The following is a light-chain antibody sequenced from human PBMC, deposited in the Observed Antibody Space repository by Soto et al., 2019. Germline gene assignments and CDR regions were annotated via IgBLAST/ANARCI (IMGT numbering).Light chain of an antibody. V-gene: IGLV2-14*01. CDR3: CSYTRSGTLI. CDR2: DVS. Sequence: QTALTLPASVSGSPGQSITISCVGTSGDIGDYNYVSWYQQHPGKVPKVIIYDVSNRPSGVSYRFSGTKSGNTASLTVSGLQAEDEADYYCCSYTRSGTLIFGTGTKVTDL. CDR1: SGDIGDYNY. J-gene: IGLJ1*01.